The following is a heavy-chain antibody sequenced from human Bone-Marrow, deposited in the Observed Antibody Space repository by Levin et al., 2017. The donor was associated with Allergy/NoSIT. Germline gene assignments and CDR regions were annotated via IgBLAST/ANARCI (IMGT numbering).Heavy chain of an antibody. D-gene: IGHD2-21*01. CDR1: GVSITSGSYY. V-gene: IGHV4-61*09. Sequence: SETLSLTCTVSGVSITSGSYYWSWIRQPAGMGLEWIGHSYTSGTITYNPSLKSRATISLDTSKNQFSLKLRSVTAADTAVYYCARVRQYSDYYTDVWGKGTMVTVSS. CDR3: ARVRQYSDYYTDV. J-gene: IGHJ6*03. CDR2: SYTSGTI.